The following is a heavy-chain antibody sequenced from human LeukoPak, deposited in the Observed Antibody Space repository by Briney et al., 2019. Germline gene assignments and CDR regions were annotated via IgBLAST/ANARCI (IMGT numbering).Heavy chain of an antibody. Sequence: APVKVSCKASGYTFTSYHINWVRQATGQGLEWVGWMNPNNSDIGYAQKFQGIVTMTRNTSIGTAYMELSSLRSEDTAIYYCVRVPPGTTIYAYWGQGTLVTVSS. CDR1: GYTFTSYH. CDR2: MNPNNSDI. D-gene: IGHD1-14*01. J-gene: IGHJ4*02. CDR3: VRVPPGTTIYAY. V-gene: IGHV1-8*01.